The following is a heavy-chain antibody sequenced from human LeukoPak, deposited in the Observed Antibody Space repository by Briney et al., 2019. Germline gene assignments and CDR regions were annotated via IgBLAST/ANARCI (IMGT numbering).Heavy chain of an antibody. V-gene: IGHV3-53*05. J-gene: IGHJ4*02. CDR3: AKDLHSSSSCY. D-gene: IGHD6-6*01. Sequence: PGGSLRLSCAASGFTVSSNYLSWVRQAPGKGLEWVSVIYSGGSTYYADSVRGRFTISRDNSKNTLYLQMNSLRAEDTALYYCAKDLHSSSSCYWGQGALVTVSS. CDR1: GFTVSSNY. CDR2: IYSGGST.